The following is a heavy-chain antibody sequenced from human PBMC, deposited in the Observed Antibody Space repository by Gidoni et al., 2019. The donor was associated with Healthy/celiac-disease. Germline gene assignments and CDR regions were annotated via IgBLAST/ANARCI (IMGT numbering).Heavy chain of an antibody. CDR1: GFSLTTSGMG. CDR2: IYWNDDK. Sequence: QITLKESGPTLVKPTQTLTLTCTFSGFSLTTSGMGVGWIRQPPGEALEWLAVIYWNDDKRYSPALQSRLTVTKDTSKNQVVLTMSNMDPVDTATHYCARSAFGALYCSRTNCYYFDYWGQGTPVTVSS. J-gene: IGHJ4*02. V-gene: IGHV2-5*01. D-gene: IGHD2-2*01. CDR3: ARSAFGALYCSRTNCYYFDY.